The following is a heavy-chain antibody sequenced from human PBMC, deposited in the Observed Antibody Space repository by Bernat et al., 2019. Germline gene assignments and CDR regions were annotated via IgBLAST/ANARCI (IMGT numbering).Heavy chain of an antibody. Sequence: QITLKESGPTLVEPAQTLTLTCSFSGFSLSTTQVGVGWVRQPPGKALEWLALIYWDNDKRYSPSLRSRLSITKDTSKNQVVLSMTNMDPVDTGTYFCAHRRRQSGSGWNEGTFDFWGQGTLVTVSS. V-gene: IGHV2-5*02. CDR2: IYWDNDK. CDR3: AHRRRQSGSGWNEGTFDF. D-gene: IGHD6-19*01. J-gene: IGHJ4*02. CDR1: GFSLSTTQVG.